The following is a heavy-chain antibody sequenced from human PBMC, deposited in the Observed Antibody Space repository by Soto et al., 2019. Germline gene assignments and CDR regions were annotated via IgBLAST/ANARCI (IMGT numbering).Heavy chain of an antibody. V-gene: IGHV1-58*01. CDR3: AATLDWGSYDFGGYPS. Sequence: GASVKVSCKASGFTFSRSAVQWVRQVRGQGLEWIGWIVAASGKTDYSQIFQERVTITRDMSTSTAYMELSSLSSEDTAVYYCAATLDWGSYDFGGYPSWGQGTLVTVSS. CDR2: IVAASGKT. D-gene: IGHD3-22*01. J-gene: IGHJ4*02. CDR1: GFTFSRSA.